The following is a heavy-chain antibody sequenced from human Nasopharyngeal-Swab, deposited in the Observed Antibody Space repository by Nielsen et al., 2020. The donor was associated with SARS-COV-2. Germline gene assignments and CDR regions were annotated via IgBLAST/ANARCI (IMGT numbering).Heavy chain of an antibody. J-gene: IGHJ6*03. V-gene: IGHV6-1*01. D-gene: IGHD4-17*01. Sequence: WSSQSRSRGLEWLGRTYYRSKWYNDYAVSVKSRITINPDTSKNQFSLHLNSVTPEDTAVYYCARARGAYGDYYYYYYTDVWGKGTTVTVSS. CDR2: TYYRSKWYN. CDR3: ARARGAYGDYYYYYYTDV.